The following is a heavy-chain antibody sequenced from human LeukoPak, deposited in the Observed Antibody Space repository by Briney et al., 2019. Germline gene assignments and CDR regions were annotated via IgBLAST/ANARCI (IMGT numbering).Heavy chain of an antibody. CDR2: INHNGNVN. CDR3: ARGGGLDV. D-gene: IGHD3-16*01. Sequence: GGSLRLSCAASGFTFSSSWMTWVRQAPGKGLEWVASINHNGNVNYYVDSVKGRFTISRDNAKNSLYLQMSNLRAEDTAVYFCARGGGLDVWGQGATVTVSS. V-gene: IGHV3-7*03. CDR1: GFTFSSSW. J-gene: IGHJ6*02.